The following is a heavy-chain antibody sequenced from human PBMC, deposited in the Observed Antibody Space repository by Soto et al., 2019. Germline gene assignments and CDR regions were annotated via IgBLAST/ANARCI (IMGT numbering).Heavy chain of an antibody. CDR2: INPNGGRT. J-gene: IGHJ6*02. Sequence: ASVKVSCKASGYAFSSYFVHWVRQAPGQGLEWLGLINPNGGRTTYAQKFQGRITMTRDTSSNTVYMDLSGLRSEDTAVYYCAKDIHYAARNSYFFYGLDVWGQGTTVTVSS. V-gene: IGHV1-46*01. CDR1: GYAFSSYF. CDR3: AKDIHYAARNSYFFYGLDV. D-gene: IGHD3-16*01.